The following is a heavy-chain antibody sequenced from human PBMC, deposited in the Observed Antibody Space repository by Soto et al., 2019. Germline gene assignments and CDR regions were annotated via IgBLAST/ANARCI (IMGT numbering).Heavy chain of an antibody. V-gene: IGHV4-59*01. CDR3: SRAYCSNGACSQKFDC. J-gene: IGHJ4*02. D-gene: IGHD2-8*01. CDR2: IYYSGSA. CDR1: RGSLSGSY. Sequence: SETLYLTCTVYRGSLSGSYWSWIRYSSGKGQEWIGYIYYSGSASYNPSPKSRITISVDTSKTQFSLNMISVTAEDTAVYFCSRAYCSNGACSQKFDCCDQGTLVIVSS.